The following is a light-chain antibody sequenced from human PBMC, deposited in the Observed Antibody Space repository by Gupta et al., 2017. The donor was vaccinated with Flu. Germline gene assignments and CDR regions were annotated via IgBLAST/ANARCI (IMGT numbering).Light chain of an antibody. Sequence: DIVMTQSPHSLPVSLGGRPTVNCTSSQSVVHGPNNKNHVAWYQKKPGQAPKLLIYLTSPRASGVSDRFSGSGSGTDFSLTVSSLQAEDVATYYCQQYYNLPLTFGGGTKVEI. J-gene: IGKJ4*01. CDR1: QSVVHGPNNKNH. CDR3: QQYYNLPLT. V-gene: IGKV4-1*01. CDR2: LTS.